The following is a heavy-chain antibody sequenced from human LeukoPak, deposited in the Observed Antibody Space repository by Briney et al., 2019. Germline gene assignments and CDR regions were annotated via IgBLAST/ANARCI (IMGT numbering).Heavy chain of an antibody. Sequence: ASVKVSCKASGYTFTSYYMHWVRQAPGQGLEWVGIFNPSGGRTSYAQKFQGRVTMTRDTSTSTVNMELSSLRSEDTAVYYCARGPDTAMAEIDYWGQGTLVTVSS. D-gene: IGHD5-18*01. CDR2: FNPSGGRT. CDR3: ARGPDTAMAEIDY. V-gene: IGHV1-46*01. CDR1: GYTFTSYY. J-gene: IGHJ4*02.